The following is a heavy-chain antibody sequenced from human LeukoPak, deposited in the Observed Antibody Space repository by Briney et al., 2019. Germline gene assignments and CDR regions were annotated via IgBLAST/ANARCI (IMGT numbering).Heavy chain of an antibody. CDR3: AKWGERDPNIYGMDV. V-gene: IGHV3-23*01. D-gene: IGHD3-16*01. CDR1: GFTFSSYA. CDR2: ISGSGGST. J-gene: IGHJ6*02. Sequence: GGSLRLSCAASGFTFSSYAMSWVRQAPGKGLEWVSAISGSGGSTYYADSVKGRFTISRDNSKNTLYLQMNSLRAEDTAVYYCAKWGERDPNIYGMDVWGQGTTVTVSS.